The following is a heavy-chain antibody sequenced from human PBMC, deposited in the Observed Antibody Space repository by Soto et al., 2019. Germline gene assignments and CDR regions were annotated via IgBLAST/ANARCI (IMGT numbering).Heavy chain of an antibody. Sequence: SETLSLTCTVSVSGGSINTFYWSWIRQPPGKGLEWIASIYYTGSTYYNPSLKSRVTVSLDTSTKQFSLKVSSVTAADTAVYYFARSRSCSGGTCYEHFHHCGPWGPGTLVTGS. CDR2: IYYTGST. CDR3: ARSRSCSGGTCYEHFHHCGP. J-gene: IGHJ5*02. V-gene: IGHV4-59*01. D-gene: IGHD2-15*01. CDR1: GGSINTFY.